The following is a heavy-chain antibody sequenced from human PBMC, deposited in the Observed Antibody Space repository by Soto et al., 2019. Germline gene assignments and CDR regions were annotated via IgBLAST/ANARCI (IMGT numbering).Heavy chain of an antibody. CDR2: ISGSGGTT. CDR1: GGSISNND. Sequence: PSETLSLTCVVSGGSISNNDWWSLVRQSPGKGLEWVSTISGSGGTTYYADSVKGRITISRDNAKNTLYLQMNSLRAEDTAVYYCVRDDFGLGIDYWGLGTLVTVSS. V-gene: IGHV3-23*01. CDR3: VRDDFGLGIDY. D-gene: IGHD1-26*01. J-gene: IGHJ4*02.